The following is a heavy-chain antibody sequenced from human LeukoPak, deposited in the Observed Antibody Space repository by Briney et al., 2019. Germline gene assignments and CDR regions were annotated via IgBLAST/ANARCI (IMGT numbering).Heavy chain of an antibody. CDR1: GFTFSSYW. D-gene: IGHD3-3*01. Sequence: GGSLRLSCAASGFTFSSYWMSWVRQAPGKGLEWVSNIKQVGGEKYYVDSVKGRFTISRDNAKNSLYLQMNSLRAEDPAVDYFAIGTIFGVGRLDYWGRGALVTVAS. CDR2: IKQVGGEK. V-gene: IGHV3-7*01. CDR3: AIGTIFGVGRLDY. J-gene: IGHJ4*02.